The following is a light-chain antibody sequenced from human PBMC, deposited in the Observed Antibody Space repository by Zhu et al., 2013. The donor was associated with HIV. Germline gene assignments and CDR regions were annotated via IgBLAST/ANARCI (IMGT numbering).Light chain of an antibody. Sequence: IQMTQSPSTLSASVGDRVTITCRASQGISSALAWYQQKPGKGPKLLIYNASSLESGVPSRFSGSGSGTAFTLTISSLQPEDFATYYCQQFNSYPVTFGGGTKVEIK. CDR1: QGISSA. V-gene: IGKV1-13*02. CDR3: QQFNSYPVT. J-gene: IGKJ4*01. CDR2: NAS.